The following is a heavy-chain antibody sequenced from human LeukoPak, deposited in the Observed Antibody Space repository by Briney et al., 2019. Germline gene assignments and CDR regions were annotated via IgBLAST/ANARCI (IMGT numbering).Heavy chain of an antibody. CDR1: GGTFSSYA. J-gene: IGHJ6*03. V-gene: IGHV1-69*05. CDR3: ARNGLRHAYYYYYYMDV. Sequence: ASAKVSCKASGGTFSSYAISWVRQAPGQGLEWMGGIIPIFGTANYAQKFQGRVTITTDESTSTAYMELSSLRSEDTAVYYCARNGLRHAYYYYYYMDVWGKGTTVTVSS. CDR2: IIPIFGTA. D-gene: IGHD2-2*01.